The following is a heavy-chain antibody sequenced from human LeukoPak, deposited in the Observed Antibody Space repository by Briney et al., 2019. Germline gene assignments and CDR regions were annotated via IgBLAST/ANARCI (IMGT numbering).Heavy chain of an antibody. J-gene: IGHJ4*02. V-gene: IGHV3-66*04. CDR3: ARRNYYDSSDNFDY. Sequence: GGSLRLSCAASEFSVGSNYMTWVRQAPGKGLEWVSLIYSGGSTYYADSVKGRFTISRDNAKNSLYLQMNSLRAEDTAVYYCARRNYYDSSDNFDYWGQGTLVTVSS. D-gene: IGHD3-22*01. CDR2: IYSGGST. CDR1: EFSVGSNY.